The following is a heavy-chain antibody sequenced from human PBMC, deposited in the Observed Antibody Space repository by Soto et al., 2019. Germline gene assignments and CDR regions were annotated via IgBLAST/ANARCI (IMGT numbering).Heavy chain of an antibody. V-gene: IGHV3-48*02. D-gene: IGHD3-10*01. CDR3: ARGGSSGPDY. CDR1: GFTFSNYG. Sequence: EVQLVESGGGLVQPGGSLRLPCAASGFTFSNYGMNWVRQAPGKGLEWVSYISSTTSTISYADSVKGRFTISRDNAKNALYLQMNRLRDDDTAVYYCARGGSSGPDYWGQGTLVTVSS. J-gene: IGHJ4*02. CDR2: ISSTTSTI.